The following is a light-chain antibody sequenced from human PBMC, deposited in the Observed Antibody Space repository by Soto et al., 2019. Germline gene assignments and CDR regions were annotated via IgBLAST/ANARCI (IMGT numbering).Light chain of an antibody. CDR1: QSIRTN. J-gene: IGKJ4*01. CDR3: QQYGNSLLT. Sequence: EVVMTQSPATLSVSPGERATLSCRASQSIRTNLAWYQQKPGQAPRLLIYGASSRATGIPDRFSGSGSGTDFTLTISRLEPEDFAVYYCQQYGNSLLTFGGGTKVDIK. V-gene: IGKV3-20*01. CDR2: GAS.